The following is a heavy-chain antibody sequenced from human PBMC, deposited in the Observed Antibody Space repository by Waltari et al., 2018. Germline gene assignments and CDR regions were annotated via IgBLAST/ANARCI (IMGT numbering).Heavy chain of an antibody. CDR1: GYTFTGYY. CDR2: INPNSGGT. Sequence: QVQLVQSGAEVKKPGASVKVSCKASGYTFTGYYMHWVRQAPGQGLEWMGWINPNSGGTNYAQKFQGRVTMTRDTSISTAYMELSRLRSDDTAVYYCARGDTYYYDSSGYYNFVDYWGQGTLVTVSS. D-gene: IGHD3-22*01. CDR3: ARGDTYYYDSSGYYNFVDY. V-gene: IGHV1-2*02. J-gene: IGHJ4*02.